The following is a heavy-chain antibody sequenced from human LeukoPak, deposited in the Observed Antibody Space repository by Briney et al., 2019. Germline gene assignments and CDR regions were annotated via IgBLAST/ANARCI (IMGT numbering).Heavy chain of an antibody. V-gene: IGHV4-30-2*01. CDR1: GGSISSAPYY. J-gene: IGHJ5*02. CDR2: ISHSGST. CDR3: ARRLEIPGGIGWFDP. Sequence: SQTLSLTCTVSGGSISSAPYYWSWIRQPPGKGLEWIGYISHSGSTYYNPSLKSRATISVDRSKNQFSLKLTSVTAADTAVYYCARRLEIPGGIGWFDPWGQGTLVTVSS. D-gene: IGHD2-2*01.